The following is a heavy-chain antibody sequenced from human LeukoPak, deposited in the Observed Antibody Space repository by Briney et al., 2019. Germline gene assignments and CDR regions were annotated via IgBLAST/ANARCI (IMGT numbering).Heavy chain of an antibody. V-gene: IGHV4-34*01. D-gene: IGHD3-10*01. CDR3: ARHRYYYRSGSYYGAPYYMDV. CDR2: IYTSGST. Sequence: PSETLSLTCAVYGGSFSGYYWSWIRQPPGKGLEWIGRIYTSGSTNYNPSLKSRVTISVDTSKNHFSLKLSSVTAADTAVYYCARHRYYYRSGSYYGAPYYMDVWGKGTTVTISS. J-gene: IGHJ6*03. CDR1: GGSFSGYY.